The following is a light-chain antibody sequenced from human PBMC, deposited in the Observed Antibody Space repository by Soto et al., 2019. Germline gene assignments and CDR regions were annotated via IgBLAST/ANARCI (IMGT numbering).Light chain of an antibody. CDR3: QQYNIYSWT. J-gene: IGKJ1*01. CDR1: QSITSW. CDR2: DAS. Sequence: DIQMTQSPSTLSASVGGRVTITCRASQSITSWLAWYQQKPGKAPKLLIYDASSLESGVPPRFSGSGSGTEFTLTISSLQPDDFATYYCQQYNIYSWTVGQGTKVDIK. V-gene: IGKV1-5*01.